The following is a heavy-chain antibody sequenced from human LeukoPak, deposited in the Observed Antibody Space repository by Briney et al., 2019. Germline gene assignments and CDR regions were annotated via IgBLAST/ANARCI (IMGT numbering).Heavy chain of an antibody. CDR3: ARGYSSGWYPLDY. CDR1: GLTFSSYS. CDR2: VSSGSSTI. V-gene: IGHV3-48*01. J-gene: IGHJ4*02. Sequence: GGSLRLSCAASGLTFSSYSMNWVRQAPGKGLEWVSYVSSGSSTIYYADSLKGRFTISRDNAKNSLYLQMNSLRAEDTAVYYCARGYSSGWYPLDYWGQGTLVTVSS. D-gene: IGHD6-19*01.